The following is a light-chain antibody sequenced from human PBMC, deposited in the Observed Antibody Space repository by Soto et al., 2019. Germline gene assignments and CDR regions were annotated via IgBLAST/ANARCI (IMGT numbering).Light chain of an antibody. J-gene: IGLJ2*01. CDR1: TSDVGAYTY. Sequence: QSALAQPRSVSGSPGQSVTISCTGTTSDVGAYTYVSWYQQHPGKAPNLMIYDVSKRPSGVPDRFSGSKSGNTASLTISGLQAEDEADYYCSSYAGSRVVFGRGTKLTVL. CDR2: DVS. CDR3: SSYAGSRVV. V-gene: IGLV2-11*01.